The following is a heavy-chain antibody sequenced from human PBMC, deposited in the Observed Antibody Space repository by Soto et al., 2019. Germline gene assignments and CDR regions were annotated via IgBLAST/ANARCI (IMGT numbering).Heavy chain of an antibody. D-gene: IGHD6-6*01. Sequence: ASVKVSCKASGYTFTSYGISWVRQAPGQGLEWMGWTSAYNGNTNYAQKLQGRVTMTTDTSTSTAYMELRSLRSDDTAVYYCARAEYSSSSPHPYYYYYYMDVWGKGTTVTVSS. V-gene: IGHV1-18*01. CDR1: GYTFTSYG. J-gene: IGHJ6*03. CDR3: ARAEYSSSSPHPYYYYYYMDV. CDR2: TSAYNGNT.